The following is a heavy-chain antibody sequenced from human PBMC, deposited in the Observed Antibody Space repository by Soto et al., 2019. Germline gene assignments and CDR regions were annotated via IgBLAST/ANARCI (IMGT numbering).Heavy chain of an antibody. CDR1: GFAFTRYS. V-gene: IGHV3-48*04. Sequence: GGSLRLSCAASGFAFTRYSMNWARQAPGKGLQWVSYISAFGSTTYYADSVKGRFSISRDNAKNSLYLQMNSLRAEDTAVYYCARDYYYAMDVWGQGTTVTVSS. CDR3: ARDYYYAMDV. J-gene: IGHJ6*02. CDR2: ISAFGSTT.